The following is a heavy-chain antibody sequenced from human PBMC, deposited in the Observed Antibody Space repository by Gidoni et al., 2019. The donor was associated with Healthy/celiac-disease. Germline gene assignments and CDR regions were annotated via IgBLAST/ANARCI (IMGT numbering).Heavy chain of an antibody. CDR2: ISWNSGSI. D-gene: IGHD5-12*01. CDR1: GFTFDDYA. Sequence: EVQLVESGGGLVQPGRSLRLSCAASGFTFDDYAMHWVRQAPGKGLEWVSGISWNSGSIGYADSVKGRFTISRDNAKNSLYLQMNSLRAEDTALYYCAKAPGGGYDFGSFVYWGQGTLVTVSS. V-gene: IGHV3-9*01. J-gene: IGHJ4*02. CDR3: AKAPGGGYDFGSFVY.